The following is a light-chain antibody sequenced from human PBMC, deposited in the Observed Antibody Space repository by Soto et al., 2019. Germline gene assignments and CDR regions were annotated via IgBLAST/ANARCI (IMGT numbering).Light chain of an antibody. V-gene: IGLV1-40*01. CDR1: SSNIGAGYD. CDR2: GNN. J-gene: IGLJ3*02. CDR3: QSYDSSLRAWV. Sequence: QAVVTQPPSVSGTPGQRVTISCTGSSSNIGAGYDVHWYQQLPRTAPKFLTHGNNNRPSGVPDRFSGSRSGTSASLAITGLQAEDEADYYCQSYDSSLRAWVFGGGTKLTVL.